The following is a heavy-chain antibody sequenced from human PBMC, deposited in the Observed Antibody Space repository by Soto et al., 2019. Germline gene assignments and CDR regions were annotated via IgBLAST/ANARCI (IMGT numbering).Heavy chain of an antibody. CDR1: GGSISSNW. V-gene: IGHV4-4*02. D-gene: IGHD6-13*01. Sequence: QVQLQESGPGLVKPSGTLSLTCAVSGGSISSNWWSWVRQPPGKGLEWIGEIYHSGSTNYNPSLKSRVTISVDKSKNQFSLKLSSVTAADTAVYYCARIAAAGTYFQHWGQGTLVTVSS. CDR3: ARIAAAGTYFQH. J-gene: IGHJ1*01. CDR2: IYHSGST.